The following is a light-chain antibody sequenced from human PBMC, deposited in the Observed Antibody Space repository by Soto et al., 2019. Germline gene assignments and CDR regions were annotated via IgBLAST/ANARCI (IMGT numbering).Light chain of an antibody. CDR1: QGISSY. J-gene: IGKJ5*01. CDR3: QQFKSYPIT. V-gene: IGKV1-8*01. CDR2: AAS. Sequence: AIRMTQSPSSLSASTGDRVTITCRASQGISSYSAWYQQKPGKAPKLLIYAASTLQNGVPSTFSGSGSGTEFTLTISSLQPEDFGTYYCQQFKSYPITFGQGTRLEIK.